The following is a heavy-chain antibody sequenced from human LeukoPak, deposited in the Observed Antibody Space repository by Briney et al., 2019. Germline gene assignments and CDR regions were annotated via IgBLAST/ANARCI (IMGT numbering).Heavy chain of an antibody. CDR2: IYSGGST. Sequence: GGSLRLSCAASGFTVSSNYMSWVRQAPGKGLEWVSVIYSGGSTYYADSVKGRFTISRDNSKNTLYLQMNSLRAEDTAVYYCARARIAAAGTGWFDPWGQGTLVTVSS. J-gene: IGHJ5*02. CDR3: ARARIAAAGTGWFDP. D-gene: IGHD6-13*01. V-gene: IGHV3-53*01. CDR1: GFTVSSNY.